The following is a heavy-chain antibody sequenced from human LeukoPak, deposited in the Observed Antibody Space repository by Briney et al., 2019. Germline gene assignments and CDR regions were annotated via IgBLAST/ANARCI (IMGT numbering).Heavy chain of an antibody. CDR1: GGSISSYY. Sequence: SETLSLTCTVSGGSISSYYWSWIRQPAGKGLEWIGRIYTSGSTNYNPSLKSRVTMSVDTSKNQFSLKLSSVTAADTAVYYCARPLGYTVTTYFDYWGQGTLVTVSS. CDR3: ARPLGYTVTTYFDY. D-gene: IGHD4-17*01. CDR2: IYTSGST. J-gene: IGHJ4*02. V-gene: IGHV4-4*07.